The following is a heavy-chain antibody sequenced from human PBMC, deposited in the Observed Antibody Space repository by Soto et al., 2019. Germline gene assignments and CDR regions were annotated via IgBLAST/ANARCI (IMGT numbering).Heavy chain of an antibody. CDR3: AAGGGLPRYY. D-gene: IGHD5-12*01. CDR1: GGSISSYY. Sequence: SETLSLTCTVSGGSISSYYWNWIRQPPGKRLEWIGYFSYSGSTNYNPSLKSRVTISVDRSKNQFSLKLSSVTAADTAVYYCAAGGGLPRYYWGQGTLVTVPQ. V-gene: IGHV4-59*12. J-gene: IGHJ4*02. CDR2: FSYSGST.